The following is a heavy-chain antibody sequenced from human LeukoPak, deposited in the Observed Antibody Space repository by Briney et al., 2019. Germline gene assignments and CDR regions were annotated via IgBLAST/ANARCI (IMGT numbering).Heavy chain of an antibody. CDR3: TRDPQALDF. CDR2: INRYTTTT. J-gene: IGHJ4*02. V-gene: IGHV3-48*01. CDR1: GFSFSSYS. Sequence: PGGSLRLSCAASGFSFSSYSMNWVRQAPGKGLEWVAYINRYTTTTYYADPVKGRFTISRDNAKNSLYLQMNSLRVEDTAVYFCTRDPQALDFWGKGTLVTVSS.